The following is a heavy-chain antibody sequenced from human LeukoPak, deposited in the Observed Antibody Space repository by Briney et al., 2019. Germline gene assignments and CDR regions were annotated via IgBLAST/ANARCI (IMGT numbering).Heavy chain of an antibody. CDR3: ARVGVDYSGNILKYFFDY. J-gene: IGHJ4*02. CDR2: IYYSGSA. D-gene: IGHD4-23*01. CDR1: GGSISSYY. Sequence: SETLSLTCTVSGGSISSYYWSWIRQPPGKGLEWIGNIYYSGSANYNPSLTSRVIISVDTSKNQFSLKLSPVIAADTAVYYCARVGVDYSGNILKYFFDYWGQGTLVTVSS. V-gene: IGHV4-59*12.